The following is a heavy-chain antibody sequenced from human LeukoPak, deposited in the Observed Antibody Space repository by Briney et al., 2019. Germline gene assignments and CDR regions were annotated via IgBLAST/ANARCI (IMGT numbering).Heavy chain of an antibody. V-gene: IGHV4-59*01. CDR3: ARSKSAAMFYWYFDL. CDR2: VFYSGSR. CDR1: GDSITSYY. J-gene: IGHJ2*01. Sequence: TQSLTCDASGDSITSYYWSWIRQPPAKGLEWIGYVFYSGSRNYSPSLNSRVTISQDTPKTQVPLRLSSVTAADTAMYYCARSKSAAMFYWYFDLWGRGTLVTVSS. D-gene: IGHD2-2*01.